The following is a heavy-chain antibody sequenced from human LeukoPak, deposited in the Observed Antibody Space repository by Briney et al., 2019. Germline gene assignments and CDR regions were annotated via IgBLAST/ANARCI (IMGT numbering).Heavy chain of an antibody. J-gene: IGHJ4*02. CDR3: ATVNRRVREDY. D-gene: IGHD3-10*01. CDR1: GCSLNSYV. CDR2: IIPILNKA. Sequence: ASVKVSCKVSGCSLNSYVITWVRQAPGQGLEWMGRIIPILNKANFAQKLQGRVTITADKSTNTANMELSSLRSEDTAVYYCATVNRRVREDYWGQGALVTVSS. V-gene: IGHV1-69*04.